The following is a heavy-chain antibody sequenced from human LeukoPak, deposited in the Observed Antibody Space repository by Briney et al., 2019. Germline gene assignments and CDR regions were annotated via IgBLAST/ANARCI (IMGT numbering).Heavy chain of an antibody. Sequence: ASVKVSCKASGGTFSSYAISWVRQAPGQGLEWMGGIIPIFGTANYAQKFQGRVTITADKSTSTAYMELSSLRSEDTAVYYCAKKWSGDYDSSGVNDAFDIWGQGTMVTVSS. V-gene: IGHV1-69*06. D-gene: IGHD3-22*01. CDR1: GGTFSSYA. CDR3: AKKWSGDYDSSGVNDAFDI. CDR2: IIPIFGTA. J-gene: IGHJ3*02.